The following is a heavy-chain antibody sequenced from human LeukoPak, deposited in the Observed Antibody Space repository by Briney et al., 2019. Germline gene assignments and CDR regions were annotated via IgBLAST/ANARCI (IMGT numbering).Heavy chain of an antibody. V-gene: IGHV4-59*01. J-gene: IGHJ4*01. CDR3: AKGNTWYHY. Sequence: ASETLSLTCTVSGGTIRSYCWRWIRQPPGKGLEWVGYIYYSGSTNYNPSLKSRVTISVDTFKNQFSLKLSSVTAADTAVYYCAKGNTWYHYSGHGILVTVSS. D-gene: IGHD6-13*01. CDR2: IYYSGST. CDR1: GGTIRSYC.